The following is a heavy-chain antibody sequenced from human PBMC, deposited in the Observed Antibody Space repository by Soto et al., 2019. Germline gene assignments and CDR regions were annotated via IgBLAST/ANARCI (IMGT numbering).Heavy chain of an antibody. CDR1: GFTFSSYA. J-gene: IGHJ6*02. D-gene: IGHD3-10*01. CDR3: ARDQRLVRGVGNYYYGMDV. V-gene: IGHV3-30-3*01. CDR2: ISYDGSNK. Sequence: GGSLRLSCAASGFTFSSYAMHWVRQAPGKGLEWVAVISYDGSNKYYADSVKGRFTISRDNSKNTLYLQMNSLRAEDTAVHYCARDQRLVRGVGNYYYGMDVWGQGTTVTVSS.